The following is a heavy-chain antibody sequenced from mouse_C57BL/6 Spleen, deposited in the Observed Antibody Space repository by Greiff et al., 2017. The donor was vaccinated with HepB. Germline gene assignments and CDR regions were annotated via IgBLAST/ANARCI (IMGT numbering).Heavy chain of an antibody. CDR1: GYTFTSYW. J-gene: IGHJ3*01. D-gene: IGHD1-1*01. Sequence: QVQLKQPGAELVRPGTSVKLSCKASGYTFTSYWMHWVKQRPGQGLEWIGVIDPSDSYTNYNQKFKGKATLTVDTSSSTAYMQLSSLTSEDSAVYYCASSYYGSSRFAYWGQGTLVTVSA. V-gene: IGHV1-59*01. CDR3: ASSYYGSSRFAY. CDR2: IDPSDSYT.